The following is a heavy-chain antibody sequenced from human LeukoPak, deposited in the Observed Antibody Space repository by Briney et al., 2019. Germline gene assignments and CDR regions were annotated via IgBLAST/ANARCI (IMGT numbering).Heavy chain of an antibody. V-gene: IGHV3-9*01. D-gene: IGHD6-19*01. CDR3: AKGTRQFHSSGWYAEFEY. Sequence: PGRSLRLSCAASGFTFDDYAMHWVRQAPRNGLEGVSGISRNSGSIGHTDSVKGRFSISRDNAKNSLYQQMNSLRAEDTAFYYCAKGTRQFHSSGWYAEFEYWGQGTLVTVSS. J-gene: IGHJ4*02. CDR2: ISRNSGSI. CDR1: GFTFDDYA.